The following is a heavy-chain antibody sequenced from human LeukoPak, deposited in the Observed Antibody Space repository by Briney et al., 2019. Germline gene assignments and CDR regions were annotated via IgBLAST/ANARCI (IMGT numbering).Heavy chain of an antibody. D-gene: IGHD1-26*01. V-gene: IGHV4-38-2*01. Sequence: SETLSLTCVVFGYSISNGYYWGWIRQPPQKGLEWIGSIFQSGHTYNNPSLKSRVTMSVDTSKNQFSLKLNSVSAADTALYYCARMFCGNFCYFDYWGQGTLVTVSS. CDR1: GYSISNGYY. CDR3: ARMFCGNFCYFDY. J-gene: IGHJ4*02. CDR2: IFQSGHT.